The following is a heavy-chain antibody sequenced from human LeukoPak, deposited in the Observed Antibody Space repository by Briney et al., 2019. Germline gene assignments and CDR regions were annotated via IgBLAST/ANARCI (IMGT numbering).Heavy chain of an antibody. J-gene: IGHJ4*02. CDR1: GYTFPGYY. CDR3: AREPPYDILTGYHFDY. Sequence: ASVKVSCKASGYTFPGYYMHWVRQAPGQGLEWMGWINPKSGGTNYAQKFQGRVTMTRDTSISTAYMELSRLRSGDTAVYYCAREPPYDILTGYHFDYWGQGTLVTVSS. CDR2: INPKSGGT. D-gene: IGHD3-9*01. V-gene: IGHV1-2*02.